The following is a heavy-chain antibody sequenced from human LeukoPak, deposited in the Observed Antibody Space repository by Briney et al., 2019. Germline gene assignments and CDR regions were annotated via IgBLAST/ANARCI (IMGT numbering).Heavy chain of an antibody. J-gene: IGHJ4*02. Sequence: ASVTDSFLASGGTFTYYLSHWLGQAPGKGVAGMGVMYVTGETTRNKQNLHGRVTMTRDPSTATGYMELASLRSEDAAVYYCSTEAPGSYYFDYWGQGVLGTGSS. CDR2: MYVTGETT. CDR3: STEAPGSYYFDY. V-gene: IGHV1-46*01. CDR1: GGTFTYYL.